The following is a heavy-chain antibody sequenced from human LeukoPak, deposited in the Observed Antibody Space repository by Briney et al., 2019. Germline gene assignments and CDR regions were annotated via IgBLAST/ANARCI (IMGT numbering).Heavy chain of an antibody. J-gene: IGHJ4*02. CDR2: ISYDGSNK. V-gene: IGHV3-30-3*01. CDR1: GFTFSSYA. D-gene: IGHD2-2*02. CDR3: ARSVVVPAAIHY. Sequence: GGSLRLSCAASGFTFSSYATHWVRQAPGKGLEWVAVISYDGSNKYYADSVKGRFTISRDNSKNTLYLQMNSLRAEDTAVYYCARSVVVPAAIHYWGQGTLVTVSS.